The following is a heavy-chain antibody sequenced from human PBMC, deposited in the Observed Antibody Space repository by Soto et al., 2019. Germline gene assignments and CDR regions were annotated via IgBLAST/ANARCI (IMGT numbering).Heavy chain of an antibody. CDR2: INNTGSN. V-gene: IGHV4-34*01. Sequence: SDTLSLTCAVSGGSFSAYYYNWIRQSQGTGLEWIREINNTGSNNYSPALKSRVTMSLDTSKKQVSLKLTSVTAADTAGYYCARGGSKGWQVAFDIWGQGTMVT. CDR3: ARGGSKGWQVAFDI. CDR1: GGSFSAYY. J-gene: IGHJ3*02. D-gene: IGHD1-26*01.